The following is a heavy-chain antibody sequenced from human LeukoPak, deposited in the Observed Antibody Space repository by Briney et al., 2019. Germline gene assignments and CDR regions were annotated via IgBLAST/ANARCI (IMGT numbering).Heavy chain of an antibody. D-gene: IGHD3-3*01. CDR3: ARRGTDFWSGCGYDY. CDR1: GGSISSSSYY. Sequence: PSETLSLTCTVSGGSISSSSYYWGWIRQPPGKGLEWIGSIYYSGSTYYNPSLKSRVTISVDTSKNQFSLKLSSVTAADTAVYYCARRGTDFWSGCGYDYWGQGTLVTVSS. V-gene: IGHV4-39*01. CDR2: IYYSGST. J-gene: IGHJ4*02.